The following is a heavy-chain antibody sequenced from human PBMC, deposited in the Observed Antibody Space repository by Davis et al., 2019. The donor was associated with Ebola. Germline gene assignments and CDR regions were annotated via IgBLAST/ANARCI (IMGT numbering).Heavy chain of an antibody. CDR3: ARAQFPTTSDH. J-gene: IGHJ4*02. CDR2: INPYNNNT. D-gene: IGHD1-1*01. V-gene: IGHV1-18*04. CDR1: GYTFTNYG. Sequence: ASVKVSCKASGYTFTNYGITWVRQAPGQGLEWMGWINPYNNNTNYAQNVQGRVTMTTDTSTTTAYMEVGSLTSDDTALYFCARAQFPTTSDHWGQGTLVTVSS.